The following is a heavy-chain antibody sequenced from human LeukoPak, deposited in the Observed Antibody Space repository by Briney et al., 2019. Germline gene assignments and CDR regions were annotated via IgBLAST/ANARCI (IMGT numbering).Heavy chain of an antibody. CDR3: ARETSFCSGATCYLFLDS. D-gene: IGHD2-15*01. V-gene: IGHV4-59*01. Sequence: SETLSLTCTVSGGSISTYYWSWIRQYPGKGLEWLGYIYYSGSTNYKPSLESRVTISVDTSKNQFSLKLTSVTAADTAVYYCARETSFCSGATCYLFLDSWGQGARVTVSS. J-gene: IGHJ4*02. CDR1: GGSISTYY. CDR2: IYYSGST.